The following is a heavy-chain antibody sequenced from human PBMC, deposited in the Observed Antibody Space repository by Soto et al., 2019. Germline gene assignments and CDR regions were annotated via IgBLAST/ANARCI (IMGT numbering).Heavy chain of an antibody. J-gene: IGHJ4*02. CDR1: GDTFTTNS. V-gene: IGHV1-69*06. Sequence: QVQLVQSGAEVKKPGSSVKVSCKASGDTFTTNSLNWVRQAPGQGLEWMGGIIPVVGTTKYAQKYQDRATITGDKSTHTAYMELISLRSDDAAVYYCARGLLYAITYFDYWGQGTPVTVSS. CDR3: ARGLLYAITYFDY. CDR2: IIPVVGTT. D-gene: IGHD2-8*01.